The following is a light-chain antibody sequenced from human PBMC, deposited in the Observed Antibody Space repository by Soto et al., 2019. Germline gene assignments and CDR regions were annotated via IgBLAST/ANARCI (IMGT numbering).Light chain of an antibody. V-gene: IGKV3-20*01. J-gene: IGKJ4*01. Sequence: EVVLTQSPGTLSLSPGQRGTISCRASQSISNAHLVWYHQKPGQAPRLLIYGATTRATGIPDRFSGSVSGTNFTLTISRLEPEDSDVYYCQHYDGSPLTFGGGTKVELK. CDR1: QSISNAH. CDR2: GAT. CDR3: QHYDGSPLT.